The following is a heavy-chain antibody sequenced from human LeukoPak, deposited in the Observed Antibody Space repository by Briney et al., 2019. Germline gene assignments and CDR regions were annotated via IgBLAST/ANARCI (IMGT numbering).Heavy chain of an antibody. Sequence: PGGSLRLSCAASGFSFNSYQMSWVRQAPGKGLEWVATIKEDGSDKYYVDSVRGRFTISKDNAKNSLYLQMNSLRAEDTAMYYCARHYLAAVGTGGYWGQGTLVTVSS. CDR1: GFSFNSYQ. J-gene: IGHJ4*02. V-gene: IGHV3-7*01. D-gene: IGHD6-13*01. CDR3: ARHYLAAVGTGGY. CDR2: IKEDGSDK.